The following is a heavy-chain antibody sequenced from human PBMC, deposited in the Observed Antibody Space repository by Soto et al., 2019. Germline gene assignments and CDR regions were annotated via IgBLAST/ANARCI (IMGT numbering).Heavy chain of an antibody. J-gene: IGHJ4*02. CDR1: GFTFSHPG. D-gene: IGHD2-8*01. CDR3: TRGLMVCGRERVLHC. CDR2: IKRNRDGGTT. Sequence: EGQLVESGGGLVKPGGTLSLSCAASGFTFSHPGMSWVRQRPGKGLEWVGRIKRNRDGGTTDYAAPVKGRFIISRDDSENALYLQMDRRKTEDTAVYSCTRGLMVCGRERVLHCCGQGSLVTVSS. V-gene: IGHV3-15*01.